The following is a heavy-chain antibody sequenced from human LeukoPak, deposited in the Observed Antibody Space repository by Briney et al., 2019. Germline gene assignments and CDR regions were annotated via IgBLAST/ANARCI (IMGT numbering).Heavy chain of an antibody. V-gene: IGHV1-2*04. Sequence: ASVKVSCKASGYTFTGYYMHWVRQAPGQGLEWMGWVNPNSGGTNYAQKFQGWVTMTRDTSTSTAYMELSRLRSDDTAVYYCASSGSGSYYDAFDIWGQGTMVTVSS. CDR2: VNPNSGGT. CDR3: ASSGSGSYYDAFDI. D-gene: IGHD3-10*01. CDR1: GYTFTGYY. J-gene: IGHJ3*02.